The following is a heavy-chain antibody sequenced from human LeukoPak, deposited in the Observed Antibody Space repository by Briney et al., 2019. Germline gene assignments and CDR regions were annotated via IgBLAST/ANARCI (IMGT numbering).Heavy chain of an antibody. CDR1: GGTFSSYA. V-gene: IGHV1-69*06. CDR3: ARDYGGNSYYYYYYMDV. Sequence: SVKVSCKASGGTFSSYAISWVRQAPGQGLEWMGEIIPIFGTANYAQKFQGRVTITADKSTSTAYMELSSLRSEDTAVYYCARDYGGNSYYYYYYMDVWGKGTTVTVSS. D-gene: IGHD4-23*01. CDR2: IIPIFGTA. J-gene: IGHJ6*03.